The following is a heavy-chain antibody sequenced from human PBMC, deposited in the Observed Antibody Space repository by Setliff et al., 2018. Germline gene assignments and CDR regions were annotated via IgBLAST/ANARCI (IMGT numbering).Heavy chain of an antibody. CDR3: ARLLPLVGPGGPFDY. CDR2: INPNSGGT. Sequence: ASVKVSCKVSGYTLTELSMHWVRQAPGKGLEWMGWINPNSGGTNYAQKFQGWVTMTRDTSISTAYMELSRLRSDDTAVYYCARLLPLVGPGGPFDYWGQGTLVTVSS. J-gene: IGHJ4*02. V-gene: IGHV1-2*04. CDR1: GYTLTELS. D-gene: IGHD3-16*01.